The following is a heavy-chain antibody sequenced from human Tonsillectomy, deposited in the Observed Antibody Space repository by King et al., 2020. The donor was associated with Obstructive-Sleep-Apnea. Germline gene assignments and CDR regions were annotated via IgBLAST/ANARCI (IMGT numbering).Heavy chain of an antibody. D-gene: IGHD3-10*01. CDR3: ARGWDAMVRGVIAIDY. J-gene: IGHJ4*02. V-gene: IGHV3-30*02. CDR1: GFTFSSYG. CDR2: IRYDGSNK. Sequence: VQLVESGGGVVQPGRSLRLSCAASGFTFSSYGMHWVRQAPGKGLEWVAFIRYDGSNKYYADSVKGRFTISRDNSKNTLYLQMNSLRAEDTAVYYCARGWDAMVRGVIAIDYWGQGTLVTVSS.